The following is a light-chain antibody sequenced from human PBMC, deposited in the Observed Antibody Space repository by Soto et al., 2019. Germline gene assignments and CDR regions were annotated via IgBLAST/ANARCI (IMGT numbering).Light chain of an antibody. CDR3: QQRSHWPPELT. V-gene: IGKV3-11*01. CDR2: DAS. J-gene: IGKJ4*01. Sequence: EIVLTQSPATLSLSPGDRATLSCRASQSVRSSLAWFQQKPGQAPRLLIYDASKRATGIPARFSGSASGADFTLTISSLEPGAFAVYYCQQRSHWPPELTFGGGTKVDIK. CDR1: QSVRSS.